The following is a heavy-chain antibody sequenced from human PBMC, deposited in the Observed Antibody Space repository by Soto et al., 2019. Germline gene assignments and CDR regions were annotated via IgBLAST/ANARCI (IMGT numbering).Heavy chain of an antibody. J-gene: IGHJ4*02. CDR2: TSFDGNHN. CDR3: AKDQGYHNFWSGSGVGY. Sequence: QVQLVESGGGVVQPGRSLRLSCSASGFTFTDYGMHWVRQAPGKGLEWVAVTSFDGNHNYYADSVKGRFTISRDNSRSTLYLQMNSLRPEDTAAYYCAKDQGYHNFWSGSGVGYWGQGTLVTVSS. CDR1: GFTFTDYG. D-gene: IGHD3-3*01. V-gene: IGHV3-30*18.